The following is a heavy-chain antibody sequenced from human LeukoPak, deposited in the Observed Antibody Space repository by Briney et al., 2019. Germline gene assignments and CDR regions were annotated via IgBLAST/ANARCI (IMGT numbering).Heavy chain of an antibody. V-gene: IGHV1-69*02. CDR1: GGTFSSYT. Sequence: SVKVSCKASGGTFSSYTISWVRQAPGQGLEWMGRIIPILGIANYAQKFQGRVTMTRNTSISTAYMELSSLRSEDTAVYYCARGGPLPIGWGQGTLVTVSS. CDR2: IIPILGIA. D-gene: IGHD3-3*01. CDR3: ARGGPLPIG. J-gene: IGHJ4*02.